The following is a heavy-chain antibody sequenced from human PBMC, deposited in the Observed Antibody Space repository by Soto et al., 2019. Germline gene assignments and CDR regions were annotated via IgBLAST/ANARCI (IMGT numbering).Heavy chain of an antibody. CDR1: GGSISSGGYY. CDR2: IYYSGST. V-gene: IGHV4-31*03. CDR3: ARRIAAAGTYYFDY. Sequence: QVQLQESGPGLVKPSQTLSLTCTVSGGSISSGGYYWSWIRQHPGKGLEWFGYIYYSGSTYYNPSLKSRVTISVDASKNKFSLKLSSVTAADTAVYYCARRIAAAGTYYFDYWGQGTLVTVSS. J-gene: IGHJ4*02. D-gene: IGHD6-13*01.